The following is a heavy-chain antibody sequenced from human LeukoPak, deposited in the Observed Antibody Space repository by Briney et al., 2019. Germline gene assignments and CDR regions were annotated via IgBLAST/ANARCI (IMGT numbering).Heavy chain of an antibody. Sequence: GGSQRLSCAASGFTFSSYGMHWVRQTPGKGLECVAFIRYDGGNQYYTDSVKGRFTISRDNSKNTIYLQMNSLRAEDTAVYYCAKDLRSRIAAAGAPDYWGQGTLVTVSS. CDR2: IRYDGGNQ. J-gene: IGHJ4*02. V-gene: IGHV3-30*02. D-gene: IGHD6-13*01. CDR3: AKDLRSRIAAAGAPDY. CDR1: GFTFSSYG.